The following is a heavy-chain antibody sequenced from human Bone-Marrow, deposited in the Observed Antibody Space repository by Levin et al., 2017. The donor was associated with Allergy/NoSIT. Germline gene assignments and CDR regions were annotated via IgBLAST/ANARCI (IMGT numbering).Heavy chain of an antibody. J-gene: IGHJ6*02. CDR2: IKQDGSEK. V-gene: IGHV3-7*01. CDR1: GFTFSSYW. CDR3: ARVGGYDSSGYIVPAQTNYGMDV. D-gene: IGHD3-22*01. Sequence: HPGGSLRLSCAASGFTFSSYWMSWVRQAPGKGLEWVANIKQDGSEKYYVDSVKGRFTISRDNAKNSLYLQMNSLRAEDTAVYYCARVGGYDSSGYIVPAQTNYGMDVWGQGTTVTVSS.